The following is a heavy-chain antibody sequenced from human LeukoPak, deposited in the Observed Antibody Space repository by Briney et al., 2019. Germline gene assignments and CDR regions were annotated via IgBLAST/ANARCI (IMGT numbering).Heavy chain of an antibody. CDR2: VYYNGTT. D-gene: IGHD4-17*01. Sequence: SETLSLTWTVAGGSTRSFAYYWGWIRQPPGKGLEWIGSVYYNGTTYYHPSLKSRVTISVDTSKNQFSLKVNSVTAADTAVYYCARHRASLTTTNNNWFDPWGQGTLVTVSS. J-gene: IGHJ5*02. V-gene: IGHV4-39*01. CDR1: GGSTRSFAYY. CDR3: ARHRASLTTTNNNWFDP.